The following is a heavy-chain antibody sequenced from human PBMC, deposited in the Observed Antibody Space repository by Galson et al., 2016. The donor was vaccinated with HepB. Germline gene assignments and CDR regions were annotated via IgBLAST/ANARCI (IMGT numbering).Heavy chain of an antibody. CDR1: GYTFTSYA. V-gene: IGHV7-4-1*01. CDR2: INTNTGNP. J-gene: IGHJ4*02. D-gene: IGHD2-21*01. Sequence: SVKVSCKASGYTFTSYAMNWVRQAPGQGLEWMGWINTNTGNPTYALGFTGRFVFSLDTSASTAYMELSHLRSEDTAIYYCARALGDFWGPGTLVTVSS. CDR3: ARALGDF.